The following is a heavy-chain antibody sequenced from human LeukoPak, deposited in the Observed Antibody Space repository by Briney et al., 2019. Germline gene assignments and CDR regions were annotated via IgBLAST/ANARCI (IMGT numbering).Heavy chain of an antibody. V-gene: IGHV3-30*03. CDR3: ARQDCSGGSCYLDY. CDR1: GFTFSNYG. CDR2: ISFDESSE. D-gene: IGHD2-15*01. Sequence: GGSLRLSCAASGFTFSNYGMHWVRQAPGKGLEWVALISFDESSEYYADSVKGRFSISRDNSKNTLYLQMNSLRTEDTAVYYCARQDCSGGSCYLDYWGQGTLVTVSS. J-gene: IGHJ4*02.